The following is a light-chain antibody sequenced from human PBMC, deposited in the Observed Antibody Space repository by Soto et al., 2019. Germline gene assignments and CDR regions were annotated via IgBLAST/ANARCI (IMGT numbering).Light chain of an antibody. CDR2: EGA. J-gene: IGLJ1*01. V-gene: IGLV2-23*01. CDR1: SXGVGSYNL. CDR3: CSYAGRSRYV. Sequence: QSALTQPASVSGSPGQSITISCTGTSXGVGSYNLVSWYQQHPGKAPKLIIYEGARRPSGVSYRFSGSKSANTASLTISGLQAEDEADYYCCSYAGRSRYVFGTGTKVTVL.